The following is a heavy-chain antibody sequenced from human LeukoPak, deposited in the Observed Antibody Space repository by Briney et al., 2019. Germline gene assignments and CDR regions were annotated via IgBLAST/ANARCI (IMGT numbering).Heavy chain of an antibody. CDR2: LSNSGGST. V-gene: IGHV3-23*01. CDR3: AEERGPMLPFDY. CDR1: GFTFSTYG. J-gene: IGHJ4*02. D-gene: IGHD3-10*02. Sequence: GGSLRLSCAASGFTFSTYGMNWVRQAPGKGLEWVSALSNSGGSTYYADSVKGRFTISRDNSKDTLYLQMNSLRAEDTAVYYCAEERGPMLPFDYWGQGTLVTVSS.